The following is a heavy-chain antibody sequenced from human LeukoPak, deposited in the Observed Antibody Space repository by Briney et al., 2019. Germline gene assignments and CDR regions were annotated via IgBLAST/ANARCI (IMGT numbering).Heavy chain of an antibody. CDR1: GFYFANYA. D-gene: IGHD4-17*01. J-gene: IGHJ3*02. V-gene: IGHV3-48*04. Sequence: GGSLRLSCAASGFYFANYAMSWVRQAPGKGLEWVSYISSSGSTIYYADSVKGRFTISRDNAKNSLYLQMNSLRAEDTAVYYCARGSYGDSSDDAFDIWGQGTMVTVSS. CDR2: ISSSGSTI. CDR3: ARGSYGDSSDDAFDI.